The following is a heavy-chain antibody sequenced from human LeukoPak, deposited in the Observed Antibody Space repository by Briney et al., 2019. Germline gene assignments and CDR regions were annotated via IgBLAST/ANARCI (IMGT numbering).Heavy chain of an antibody. CDR3: ARYDYYDSSGYKIAEYFQH. J-gene: IGHJ1*01. CDR1: GFTFSSYW. CDR2: INSDGSST. Sequence: GESLKISCAASGFTFSSYWMHWVRQAPGKGLVWVSRINSDGSSTSYADSVKGRFTISRDNAKNTLYLQMNSLRAEDTAVYYCARYDYYDSSGYKIAEYFQHWGQGTLVTVSS. D-gene: IGHD3-22*01. V-gene: IGHV3-74*01.